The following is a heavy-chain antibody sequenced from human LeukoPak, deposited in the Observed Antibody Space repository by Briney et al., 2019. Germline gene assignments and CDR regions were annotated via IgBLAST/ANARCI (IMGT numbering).Heavy chain of an antibody. V-gene: IGHV3-21*06. CDR3: ARPLQGSYAMDV. J-gene: IGHJ6*02. CDR2: ISSSSNYI. Sequence: GGSLRLPCVASGFYFNTYSLNWVRRAPGKGLEWVASISSSSNYIRYADSMKGRVTISRDNAKNSLYLQMDSLRVDDTAVYYCARPLQGSYAMDVWGLGTTVIVSS. CDR1: GFYFNTYS.